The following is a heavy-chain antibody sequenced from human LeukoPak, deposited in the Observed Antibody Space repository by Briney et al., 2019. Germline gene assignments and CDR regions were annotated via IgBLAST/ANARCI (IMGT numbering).Heavy chain of an antibody. CDR1: GGSISSYY. CDR2: IYYSGST. Sequence: SETLSLTCTVSGGSISSYYWSWIRQPPGKGLEWIGYIYYSGSTNYNPSLKSRVTISVDTSKNQSSLKLSSVTAAETAVYYCARTRYSGRYGDYFDYWGQGTLVTVSS. V-gene: IGHV4-59*08. D-gene: IGHD1-26*01. J-gene: IGHJ4*02. CDR3: ARTRYSGRYGDYFDY.